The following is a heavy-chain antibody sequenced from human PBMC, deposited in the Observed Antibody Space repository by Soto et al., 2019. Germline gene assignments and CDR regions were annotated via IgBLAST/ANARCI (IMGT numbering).Heavy chain of an antibody. Sequence: GASVKVSCKASGYTFTGYYMHCVRQAPGQGLEWMGWINPNSGGTNYAQKFHGRVTMTRDTSISTAYMELSRLRSDDTAVYYCASSLRARTNPIYYYYGMDVWGQGTTVTVSS. CDR2: INPNSGGT. CDR3: ASSLRARTNPIYYYYGMDV. J-gene: IGHJ6*02. V-gene: IGHV1-2*02. CDR1: GYTFTGYY.